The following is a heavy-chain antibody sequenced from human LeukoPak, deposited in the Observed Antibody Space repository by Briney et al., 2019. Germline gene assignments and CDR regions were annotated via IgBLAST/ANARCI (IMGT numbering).Heavy chain of an antibody. Sequence: ASVKVSCKVSGYTFTDYYMHWAQQAPGKGLEWMGLVDPEDGETIYAEKFQGRVTITADTSTDTAYMELSSLRSEDTAVYYCATGRIAVAGTSWFDPWGQGTLVTVSS. CDR1: GYTFTDYY. V-gene: IGHV1-69-2*01. J-gene: IGHJ5*02. CDR3: ATGRIAVAGTSWFDP. D-gene: IGHD6-19*01. CDR2: VDPEDGET.